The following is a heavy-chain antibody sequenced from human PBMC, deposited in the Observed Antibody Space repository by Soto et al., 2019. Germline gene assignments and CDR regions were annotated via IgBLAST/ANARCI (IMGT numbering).Heavy chain of an antibody. CDR1: GGTFSSYT. CDR2: IIPILGIA. D-gene: IGHD3-9*01. Sequence: QVQLVQSGAEVKKPGSSVKVSCKASGGTFSSYTISWVRQAPGQGLEWMGRIIPILGIANYALKFQGRVTITADKSTSTAYMELSSLRSEDTAVYYCARGGGVLRYFDWFRHWGQGTLVTVSS. J-gene: IGHJ4*02. CDR3: ARGGGVLRYFDWFRH. V-gene: IGHV1-69*02.